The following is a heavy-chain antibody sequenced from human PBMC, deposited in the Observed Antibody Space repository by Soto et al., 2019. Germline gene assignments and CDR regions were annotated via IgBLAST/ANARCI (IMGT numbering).Heavy chain of an antibody. CDR1: GFTFDDYA. D-gene: IGHD4-17*01. Sequence: EVQLVESGGGLVQPGRSLRLSCAASGFTFDDYAMHWVRQAPGKGLEWVSGISWNSGSIGYADSVKGRFTISRDNAKNSLYLQMNSLRAEDTALYYCAKDSLPIYGGYPGGWFDPWGQGTLVTVSS. CDR2: ISWNSGSI. J-gene: IGHJ5*02. V-gene: IGHV3-9*01. CDR3: AKDSLPIYGGYPGGWFDP.